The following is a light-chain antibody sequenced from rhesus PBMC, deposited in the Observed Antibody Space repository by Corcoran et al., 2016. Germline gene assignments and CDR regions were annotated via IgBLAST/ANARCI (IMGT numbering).Light chain of an antibody. V-gene: IGKV3-42*02. CDR1: QSVSSS. Sequence: EIVLTQSPATLSLSPGERATLSCRASQSVSSSLAWYQQQPGQAPRLLIYEASSRATGIPDRFSGRWSGTEFTFTIRSREPEDVGVYYCQQYSSWPTFGQGTKVEIK. CDR3: QQYSSWPT. J-gene: IGKJ1*01. CDR2: EAS.